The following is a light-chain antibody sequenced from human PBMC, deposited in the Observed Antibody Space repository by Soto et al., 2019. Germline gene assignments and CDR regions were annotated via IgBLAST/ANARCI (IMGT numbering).Light chain of an antibody. J-gene: IGKJ4*01. CDR3: QHLNTYPLT. Sequence: DIQLTQSPSFLSASVGDRVTITCRASQDISSYLAWYQQKPGKAPKLLIYAASTLQSGVPSRFSGSGSGTEFTLTISSLQPEDFATYYCQHLNTYPLTCGGGTKVEIK. V-gene: IGKV1-9*01. CDR1: QDISSY. CDR2: AAS.